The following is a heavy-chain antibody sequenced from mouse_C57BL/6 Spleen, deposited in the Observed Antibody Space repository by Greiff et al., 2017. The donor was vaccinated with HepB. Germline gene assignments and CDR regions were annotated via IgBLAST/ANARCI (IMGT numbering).Heavy chain of an antibody. Sequence: QVQLQQPGAELVRPGSSVKLSCKASGHTFTSYWMHWVKQRPIQGLEWIGNIDPSDSETHYNQKFKDKATLTVDKSSSTAYMQRSSLTSEDSAVYYCARMGRYYGSSPYFDYWGQGTTLTVSS. V-gene: IGHV1-52*01. CDR3: ARMGRYYGSSPYFDY. D-gene: IGHD1-1*01. J-gene: IGHJ2*01. CDR1: GHTFTSYW. CDR2: IDPSDSET.